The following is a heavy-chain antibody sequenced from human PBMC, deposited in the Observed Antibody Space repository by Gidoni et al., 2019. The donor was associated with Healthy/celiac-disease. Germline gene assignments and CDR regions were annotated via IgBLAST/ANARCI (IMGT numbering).Heavy chain of an antibody. D-gene: IGHD3-10*01. J-gene: IGHJ5*02. Sequence: QVQLQESGPGLVKPSETLSLTCTVSGGSISSYYWSWIRQPPGKGLEWIGYIYYSGSTNYNPSLKSRVTISVDTSKNQFSLKLSSVTAADTAVYYCARHAIAGWFDPWGQGTLVTVSS. CDR1: GGSISSYY. CDR2: IYYSGST. CDR3: ARHAIAGWFDP. V-gene: IGHV4-59*08.